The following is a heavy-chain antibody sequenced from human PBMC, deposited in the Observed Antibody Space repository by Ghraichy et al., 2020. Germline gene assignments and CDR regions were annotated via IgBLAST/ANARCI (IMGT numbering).Heavy chain of an antibody. D-gene: IGHD3-22*01. CDR1: GFTVSSNY. CDR3: AREHYYDSSGYSHDAFDI. V-gene: IGHV3-66*01. Sequence: GGSLRLSCAASGFTVSSNYMSWVRQAPGKGLEWVSVIYSGGSAYYADSVKGRFTISRDNSKNTLYLQMNSLRAEDTAVYYCAREHYYDSSGYSHDAFDIWGQGTMVTVSS. CDR2: IYSGGSA. J-gene: IGHJ3*02.